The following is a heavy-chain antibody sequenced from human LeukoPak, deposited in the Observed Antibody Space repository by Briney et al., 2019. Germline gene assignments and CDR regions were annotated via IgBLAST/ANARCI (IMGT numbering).Heavy chain of an antibody. Sequence: GASVKVSCKASGYTFTSYGISWVRQAPGQGLEWMGWISAYNGNTNYAQKFQGWVTMTRDTSISTAYMELSRLRPDDTAVYYCARAVEYCSSTSCPQTDYYYYYGMDVWGQGTTVTVSS. CDR2: ISAYNGNT. CDR3: ARAVEYCSSTSCPQTDYYYYYGMDV. J-gene: IGHJ6*02. CDR1: GYTFTSYG. V-gene: IGHV1-18*01. D-gene: IGHD2-2*01.